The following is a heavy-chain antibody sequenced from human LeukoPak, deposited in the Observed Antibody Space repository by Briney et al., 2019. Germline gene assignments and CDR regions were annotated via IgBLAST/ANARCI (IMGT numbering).Heavy chain of an antibody. J-gene: IGHJ6*02. D-gene: IGHD1-14*01. Sequence: GSLRLSCAASGFTLSTYEMNWVRQAPGKGLEWVAYIGRYGVTTYYADSVKGRFTISGDNAKNSLNLQMNSLRAEDTAVYYCATRSDRNFYYSYGLDVWGQGTTVTVS. CDR1: GFTLSTYE. V-gene: IGHV3-48*03. CDR2: IGRYGVTT. CDR3: ATRSDRNFYYSYGLDV.